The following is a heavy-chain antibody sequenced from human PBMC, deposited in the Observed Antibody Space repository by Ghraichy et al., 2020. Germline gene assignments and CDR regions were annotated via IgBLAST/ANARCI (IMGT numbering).Heavy chain of an antibody. CDR1: GFTFSSYS. CDR2: ISGGSDYI. J-gene: IGHJ1*01. CDR3: AKYLELRVPFQH. V-gene: IGHV3-23*01. D-gene: IGHD1-7*01. Sequence: GESLNISCAASGFTFSSYSMSWVRQSPVKGLEWVSAISGGSDYIFYSDSVKGRFTISRDNSKNTLYLQMSSLRAEDTAIYYCAKYLELRVPFQHWGQGTLVTVSS.